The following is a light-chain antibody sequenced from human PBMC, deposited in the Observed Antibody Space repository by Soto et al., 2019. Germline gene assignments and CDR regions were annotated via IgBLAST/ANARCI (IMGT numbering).Light chain of an antibody. V-gene: IGKV3-15*01. Sequence: EIVMTQSPATLSVSPGARATLSXRASQSVSSNLAWYQQKPGQAPRLLIYGASTRATGIPARFSGSGSGTEFTLTISSLQSEDFAVYYCQQYNNWPRTFGQGSKADI. J-gene: IGKJ1*01. CDR1: QSVSSN. CDR3: QQYNNWPRT. CDR2: GAS.